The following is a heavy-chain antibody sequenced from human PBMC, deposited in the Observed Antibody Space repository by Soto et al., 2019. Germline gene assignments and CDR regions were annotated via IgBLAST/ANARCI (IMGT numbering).Heavy chain of an antibody. CDR1: GVAFSSYS. J-gene: IGHJ4*02. CDR3: ARAGYDSSGYLY. D-gene: IGHD3-22*01. V-gene: IGHV1-69*01. Sequence: SVKVSCKDCGVAFSSYSISWARQAPGQGLEWMGGIIPIFGTANYAQKFQGRVTITADESTSTAYMELSSLRSEDTAVYYCARAGYDSSGYLYWGQGTLVTVSS. CDR2: IIPIFGTA.